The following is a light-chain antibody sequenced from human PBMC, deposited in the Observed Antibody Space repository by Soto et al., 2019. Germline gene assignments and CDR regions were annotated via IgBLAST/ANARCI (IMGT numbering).Light chain of an antibody. CDR3: AAWDDSLSGVV. V-gene: IGLV1-47*01. CDR1: SSNIGSNY. CDR2: RNN. Sequence: QSALTQPPSASGTPGQRVTISCSGSSSNIGSNYVYWYQQLPGTVPQLLIYRNNERPSGVPDRFSGSKSGTSASLAISGLRSDDEADYYCAAWDDSLSGVVFGSGTKLTVL. J-gene: IGLJ2*01.